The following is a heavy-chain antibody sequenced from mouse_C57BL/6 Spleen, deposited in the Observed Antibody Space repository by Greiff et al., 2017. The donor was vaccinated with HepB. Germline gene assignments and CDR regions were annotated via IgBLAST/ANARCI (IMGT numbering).Heavy chain of an antibody. CDR3: ARDNGNYVYFDY. J-gene: IGHJ2*01. CDR1: GFTFSSYA. D-gene: IGHD2-1*01. CDR2: ISDGGSYT. Sequence: EVKVVESGGGLVKPGGSLKLSCAASGFTFSSYAMSWVRQTPEKRLEWVATISDGGSYTYYPDNVKGRFTISRDNAKNNLYLQMSHLKSEDTAMYYCARDNGNYVYFDYWGQGTTLTVSS. V-gene: IGHV5-4*01.